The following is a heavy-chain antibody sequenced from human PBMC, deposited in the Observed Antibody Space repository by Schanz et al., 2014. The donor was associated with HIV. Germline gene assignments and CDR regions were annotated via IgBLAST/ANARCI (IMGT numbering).Heavy chain of an antibody. CDR2: INPRGGNT. CDR1: GGTLISTY. CDR3: AASMYNGSYGTHYYFDL. J-gene: IGHJ2*01. Sequence: QVQLVQSGAEVKKPGSSVKVSCTASGGTLISTYGFSWARQAPGQGLEWMGIINPRGGNTTYAQKFQGRVTMTRDTSTSTVYMELTSLRYEDMALYYCAASMYNGSYGTHYYFDLWGRGTLVTVSS. D-gene: IGHD1-26*01. V-gene: IGHV1-46*01.